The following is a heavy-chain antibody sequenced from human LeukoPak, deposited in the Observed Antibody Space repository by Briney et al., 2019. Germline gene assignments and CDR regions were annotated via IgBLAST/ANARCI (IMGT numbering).Heavy chain of an antibody. Sequence: PSETLSLTCTVSGGSISIYYWSWIRQPPGKGLEWIGYIYNSGSTIYNPSLKSRATISVDTSKNQFSLKLSSVTAADKAVYYCARDNWNYGSSMDVWGQGTTVTVSS. D-gene: IGHD1-7*01. CDR2: IYNSGST. V-gene: IGHV4-59*12. J-gene: IGHJ6*02. CDR3: ARDNWNYGSSMDV. CDR1: GGSISIYY.